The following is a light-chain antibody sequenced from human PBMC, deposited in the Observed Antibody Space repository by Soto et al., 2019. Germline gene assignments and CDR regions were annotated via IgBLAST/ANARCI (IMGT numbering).Light chain of an antibody. CDR1: SSDVGGYNY. V-gene: IGLV2-14*01. CDR3: SSYTSSSPLV. Sequence: QSVLTQPASVSGSPGQSFTISCTGTSSDVGGYNYVSWYQQHPGKAPKLMSYEVSNRPSGVSNRFSGSKSGNTASLTISGLQAEDEADYYCSSYTSSSPLVFGGGTKLTVL. CDR2: EVS. J-gene: IGLJ3*02.